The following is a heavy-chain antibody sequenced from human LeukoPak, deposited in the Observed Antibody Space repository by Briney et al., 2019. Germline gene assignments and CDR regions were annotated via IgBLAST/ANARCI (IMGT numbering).Heavy chain of an antibody. D-gene: IGHD3-22*01. J-gene: IGHJ4*02. CDR2: ISGSGGST. CDR3: AKTPLSGYYDGYFDY. Sequence: GGSLRLSCAASGFTFSSYAVSWVRQAPGKGLEWVSAISGSGGSTYYADSVKGRFTISRDNSKNTLYLQMNSLRAEDTAVYYCAKTPLSGYYDGYFDYWGQGTLVTVSS. V-gene: IGHV3-23*01. CDR1: GFTFSSYA.